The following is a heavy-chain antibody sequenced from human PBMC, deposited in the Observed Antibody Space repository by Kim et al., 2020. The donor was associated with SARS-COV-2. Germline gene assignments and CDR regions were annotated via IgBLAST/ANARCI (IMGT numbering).Heavy chain of an antibody. CDR2: ISGSGGST. Sequence: GGSLRLSCAASGFTFSSYAMSWVRQAPGKGLEWVSAISGSGGSTYYADSVKGRFTISRDNSKNTLYLQMNSLRAEDTAVYYCAKGGYCSGGSCYSDYWGQGTLVTVSS. V-gene: IGHV3-23*01. J-gene: IGHJ4*02. CDR1: GFTFSSYA. CDR3: AKGGYCSGGSCYSDY. D-gene: IGHD2-15*01.